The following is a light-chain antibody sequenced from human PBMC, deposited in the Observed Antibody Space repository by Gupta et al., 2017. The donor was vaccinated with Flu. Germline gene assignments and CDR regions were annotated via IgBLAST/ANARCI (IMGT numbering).Light chain of an antibody. CDR3: GSYAGSYPWV. Sequence: TSGDVGGYNYVSWYQQHPGKAPKLMIYDVSKRPSGVPDRFSGSKSGNTASLTISGLQAEDEADYYCGSYAGSYPWVFGGGTKLTVL. CDR2: DVS. CDR1: SGDVGGYNY. V-gene: IGLV2-11*01. J-gene: IGLJ3*02.